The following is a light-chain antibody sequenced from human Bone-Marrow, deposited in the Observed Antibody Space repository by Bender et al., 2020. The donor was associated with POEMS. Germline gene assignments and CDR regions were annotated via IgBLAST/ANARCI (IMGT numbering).Light chain of an antibody. Sequence: QSVLTQPPSASGTPGQRVTIPCSGTSSSIGSNFVYWYQQLPGTAPKLLIYGNDQRPSGVPDRFSGSRSGTSASLAISGLQAEDEADYYCAVWDDSLNGWVFGGGTKLTVL. CDR1: SSSIGSNF. J-gene: IGLJ3*02. CDR3: AVWDDSLNGWV. CDR2: GND. V-gene: IGLV1-44*01.